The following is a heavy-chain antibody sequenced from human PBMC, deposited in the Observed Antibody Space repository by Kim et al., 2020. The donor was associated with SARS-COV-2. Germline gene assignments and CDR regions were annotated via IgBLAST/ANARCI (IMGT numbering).Heavy chain of an antibody. CDR1: GFTFSSYW. Sequence: GGSLRLSCAASGFTFSSYWMHWVRQAPGKGLVWVSRINSDGSSTSYADSVKGRFTISRDNAKNTLYLQMNSLRAEDTAVYYCARDSAPIKSKLGLYSGYDSWSAVYYGMDVWGQGTTVTVSS. CDR2: INSDGSST. V-gene: IGHV3-74*01. J-gene: IGHJ6*02. D-gene: IGHD5-12*01. CDR3: ARDSAPIKSKLGLYSGYDSWSAVYYGMDV.